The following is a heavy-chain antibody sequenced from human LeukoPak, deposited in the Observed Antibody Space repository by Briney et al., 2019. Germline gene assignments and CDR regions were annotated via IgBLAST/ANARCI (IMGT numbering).Heavy chain of an antibody. V-gene: IGHV1-2*02. CDR3: ARGLANFGVVIPTFFDS. J-gene: IGHJ4*02. Sequence: ASVKVSCKASGYIFTGYYIHWVRQAPGQGLEWMGWINPNSGGTDYAQKFQGRVIMTRDTSISTAYMELNSLISDDTAVYYRARGLANFGVVIPTFFDSWGQGTLVTVSS. CDR1: GYIFTGYY. D-gene: IGHD3-3*01. CDR2: INPNSGGT.